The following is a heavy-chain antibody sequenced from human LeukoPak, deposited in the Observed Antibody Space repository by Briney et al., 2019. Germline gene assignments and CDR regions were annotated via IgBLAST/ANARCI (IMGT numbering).Heavy chain of an antibody. CDR2: INPNTGGT. Sequence: GASVKVSCKASGYTFTGYYMHWVRQAPGQGLEWMGWINPNTGGTNYAQKFQGRVTMTRDTSITTAYMELNSLRSDDTAVYYCTRDQGSSWSDPYDHWGQGTLVTVSS. J-gene: IGHJ4*02. CDR1: GYTFTGYY. D-gene: IGHD6-13*01. CDR3: TRDQGSSWSDPYDH. V-gene: IGHV1-2*02.